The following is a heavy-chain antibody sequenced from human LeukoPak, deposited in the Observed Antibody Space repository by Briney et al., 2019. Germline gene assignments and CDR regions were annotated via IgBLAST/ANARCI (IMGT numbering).Heavy chain of an antibody. CDR1: GGSISSYY. V-gene: IGHV4-59*12. D-gene: IGHD1-26*01. CDR2: IYYSGST. J-gene: IGHJ6*03. Sequence: SETLSLTCTVSGGSISSYYWSWIRQPPGEGLGRIGYIYYSGSTTYNPSPQSRVTISVDTSKDQFSLKLSSVTAAVTAVYYCASRRNMWELPVASFYYYMDFWGKGTTVTVSS. CDR3: ASRRNMWELPVASFYYYMDF.